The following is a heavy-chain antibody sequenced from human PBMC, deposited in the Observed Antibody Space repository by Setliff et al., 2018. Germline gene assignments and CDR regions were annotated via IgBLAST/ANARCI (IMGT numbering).Heavy chain of an antibody. J-gene: IGHJ4*02. CDR2: IWYDGSNK. D-gene: IGHD2-2*01. CDR1: GFTFSSYG. V-gene: IGHV3-33*06. CDR3: VKAHYCRSTSCAFDY. Sequence: GGSLRLSCAASGFTFSSYGMHWVRQAPGKGLEWVAVIWYDGSNKFYADSVKGRFTISRDNSKNTLYLQMNSLRAEDTALYYCVKAHYCRSTSCAFDYWGQGALVTVSS.